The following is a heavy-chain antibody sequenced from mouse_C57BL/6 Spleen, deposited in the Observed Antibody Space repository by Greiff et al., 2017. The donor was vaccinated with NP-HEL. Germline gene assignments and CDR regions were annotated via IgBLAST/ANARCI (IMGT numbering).Heavy chain of an antibody. V-gene: IGHV1-54*01. CDR3: ARRGDYDADFDY. CDR2: INPGSGGT. D-gene: IGHD2-4*01. CDR1: GYAFTNYL. J-gene: IGHJ2*01. Sequence: QVQLQQSGAELVRPGTSVKVSCKASGYAFTNYLIEWVKQRPGQGLEWIGVINPGSGGTNYNEKFKGKATLTADKSSSTAYMQLSSLTSEDSAVYFCARRGDYDADFDYWGQGTTLTVSS.